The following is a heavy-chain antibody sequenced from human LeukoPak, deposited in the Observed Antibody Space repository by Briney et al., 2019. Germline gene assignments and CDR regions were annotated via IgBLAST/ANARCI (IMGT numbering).Heavy chain of an antibody. Sequence: GGSLRLPCVASGFTFSSYWMNWVRQAPGKGLEWVANIKQDGSEKYYVDSMKGRFTISRDNAKNSLYLQMDSLRAEDTAVYYCARDRARVEGQLGSSDYWGQGTLVTVSS. CDR3: ARDRARVEGQLGSSDY. D-gene: IGHD5-18*01. CDR2: IKQDGSEK. V-gene: IGHV3-7*04. CDR1: GFTFSSYW. J-gene: IGHJ4*02.